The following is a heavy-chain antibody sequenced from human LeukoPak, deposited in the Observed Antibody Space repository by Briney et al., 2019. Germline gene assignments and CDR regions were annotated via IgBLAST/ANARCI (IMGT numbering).Heavy chain of an antibody. D-gene: IGHD6-13*01. CDR2: IYTSGST. Sequence: SETLSLTCTVSGGSISSYYWSWIRQPAGKGLEWIGRIYTSGSTNYNPSLKSRVTMTVDTSKNQFSLRLSSVTAADTAVYFCSRRDCSHSSCLYWYFDLWGRGTLLTVSS. J-gene: IGHJ2*01. CDR3: SRRDCSHSSCLYWYFDL. V-gene: IGHV4-4*07. CDR1: GGSISSYY.